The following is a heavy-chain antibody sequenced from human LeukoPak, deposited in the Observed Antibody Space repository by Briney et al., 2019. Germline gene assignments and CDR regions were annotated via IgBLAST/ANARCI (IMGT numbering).Heavy chain of an antibody. CDR1: GFTFRRYG. Sequence: GGSLRLSCAASGFTFRRYGMHWVRQAPGKGLEWVAVIWYDGSNKYYADSVKGRFTISRDNSKNTLYLQMNSLRAEDTAVYYCARDQAYYDSSGYYDYWGQGTLVTVSS. J-gene: IGHJ4*02. CDR2: IWYDGSNK. V-gene: IGHV3-33*01. D-gene: IGHD3-22*01. CDR3: ARDQAYYDSSGYYDY.